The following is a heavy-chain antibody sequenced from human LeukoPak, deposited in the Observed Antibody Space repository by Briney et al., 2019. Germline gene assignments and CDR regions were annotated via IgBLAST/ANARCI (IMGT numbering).Heavy chain of an antibody. D-gene: IGHD3-22*01. J-gene: IGHJ3*02. V-gene: IGHV4-39*01. CDR1: GSSISSSSYY. CDR3: ASSIMIVVVSGAFDI. Sequence: SETLSLTCTVSGSSISSSSYYWGWIRQPPGTGLEWIGSIYYSGSTYYNPSLKSRVTISVDTSKNQFSLKLSSVTAADTAVYYCASSIMIVVVSGAFDIWGQGTMVTVSS. CDR2: IYYSGST.